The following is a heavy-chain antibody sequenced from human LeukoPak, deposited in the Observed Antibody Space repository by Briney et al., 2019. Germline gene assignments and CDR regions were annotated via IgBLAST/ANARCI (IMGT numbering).Heavy chain of an antibody. CDR3: ARVDFWSGYPFYYGMDV. Sequence: SETLSLTCTVSGGSISLYYWTWIRQPPGKGLEWIGHIYYYGSANYNPTLTSRVTISVDTSENQFSLKLSSVTAADTAVYYCARVDFWSGYPFYYGMDVWGQGNTVTVSS. CDR1: GGSISLYY. J-gene: IGHJ6*02. CDR2: IYYYGSA. D-gene: IGHD3-3*01. V-gene: IGHV4-59*01.